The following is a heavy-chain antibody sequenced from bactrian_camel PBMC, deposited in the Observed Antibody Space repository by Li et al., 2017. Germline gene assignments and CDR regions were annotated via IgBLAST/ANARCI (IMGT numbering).Heavy chain of an antibody. D-gene: IGHD7*01. CDR2: IYTGRGTT. CDR1: GSTFSC. V-gene: IGHV3S40*01. CDR3: AADKRMPLQRWWSTSEYNY. Sequence: VQLVESGGGSVQAGGSLRLSCTASGSTFSCMTWFRQVPGKEREGDAAIYTGRGTTYYADSVKGRFTISQDNAKNTVYLQMNSLKPEDTAMYYCAADKRMPLQRWWSTSEYNYWGQGTQVTVS. J-gene: IGHJ4*01.